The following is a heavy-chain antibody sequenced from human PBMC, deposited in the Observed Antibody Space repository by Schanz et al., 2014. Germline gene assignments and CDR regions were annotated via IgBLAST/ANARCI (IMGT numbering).Heavy chain of an antibody. Sequence: EVHLLESGGGLVPPGGSLRLSCAASGFNFSDYAMCWVRQAPGKGLEWVSAISGGGGTTYYKDSVKGRFTISRDNSKSALYLQINGRRAEDTAVYYCAKDGPGGSGSYSADGGMDVWGQGTTVTVSS. CDR1: GFNFSDYA. V-gene: IGHV3-23*01. CDR3: AKDGPGGSGSYSADGGMDV. D-gene: IGHD3-10*01. CDR2: ISGGGGTT. J-gene: IGHJ6*02.